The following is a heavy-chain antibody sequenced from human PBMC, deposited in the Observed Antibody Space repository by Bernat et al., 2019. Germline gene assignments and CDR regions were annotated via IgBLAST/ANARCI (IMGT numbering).Heavy chain of an antibody. V-gene: IGHV3-23*01. J-gene: IGHJ4*02. CDR3: AKDTTRAYYFDY. CDR1: GFTFSSYA. D-gene: IGHD1-1*01. Sequence: EVQLLESGGGLVQPGGSLRPSCAASGFTFSSYAMSWVRQAPGKGLEWVSAISGSGGSTYYADSVKGRFTISRDNSKNTLYLQMNSLRAEDTAVYYCAKDTTRAYYFDYWGQGTLVTVSS. CDR2: ISGSGGST.